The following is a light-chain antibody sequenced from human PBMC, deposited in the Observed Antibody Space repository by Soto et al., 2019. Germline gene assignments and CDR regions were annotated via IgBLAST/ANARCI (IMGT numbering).Light chain of an antibody. CDR3: QQYNSYST. J-gene: IGKJ1*01. CDR1: QGISSS. CDR2: AAS. V-gene: IGKV1-9*01. Sequence: DIQLTQSPSFLSAFVGDRVTTTCRASQGISSSLAWYQQKPGEAPKLLISAASTLQSGAPPRFSGSGSGTEFTLTISSLQPDDFATYYCQQYNSYSTVGQGTKVDIK.